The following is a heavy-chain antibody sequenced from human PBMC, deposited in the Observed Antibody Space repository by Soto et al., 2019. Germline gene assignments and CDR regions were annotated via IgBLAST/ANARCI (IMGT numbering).Heavy chain of an antibody. Sequence: PGGSLRLSCATSGFSFSSYSMNWVRQAPGKGLEWVSYISSSSSTIYYADSVKGRFTISRDNAKNSLYLQMNSLRDEDTAVYYCASPLIIATEKTHYYYYYGMDVWGQGTTVTVSS. V-gene: IGHV3-48*02. CDR2: ISSSSSTI. D-gene: IGHD6-13*01. CDR1: GFSFSSYS. CDR3: ASPLIIATEKTHYYYYYGMDV. J-gene: IGHJ6*02.